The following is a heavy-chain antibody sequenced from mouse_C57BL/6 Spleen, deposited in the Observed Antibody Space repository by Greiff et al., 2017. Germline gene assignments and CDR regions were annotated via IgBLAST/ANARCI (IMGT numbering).Heavy chain of an antibody. Sequence: VQLQQSGAELVRPGASVKLSCKASGYTFTDYYINWVKQRPGQGLEWIARIYPGSGNTYYNEKFKGKATLTAEKSSSTAYMQLSSLTSEDSAVYFCARSRNAYYYGSSYGYFDVWGTGTTVTVSS. CDR2: IYPGSGNT. V-gene: IGHV1-76*01. J-gene: IGHJ1*03. D-gene: IGHD1-1*01. CDR1: GYTFTDYY. CDR3: ARSRNAYYYGSSYGYFDV.